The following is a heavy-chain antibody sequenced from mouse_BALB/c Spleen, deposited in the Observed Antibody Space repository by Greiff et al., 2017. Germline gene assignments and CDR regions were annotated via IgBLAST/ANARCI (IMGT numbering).Heavy chain of an antibody. J-gene: IGHJ1*01. D-gene: IGHD2-14*01. CDR2: IDTSDSYT. Sequence: VKLQQPGAELVMPGASVKMSCKASGYTFTDYWMHWVKQRPGQGLEWIGAIDTSDSYTSYNQKFKGKATLTVDESSSTAYMQLSSLTSEDSAVYYCARCYRYDYWYFDVWGAGTTVTVSS. V-gene: IGHV1-69*01. CDR3: ARCYRYDYWYFDV. CDR1: GYTFTDYW.